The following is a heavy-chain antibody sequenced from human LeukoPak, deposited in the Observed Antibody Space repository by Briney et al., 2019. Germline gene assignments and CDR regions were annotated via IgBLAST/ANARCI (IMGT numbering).Heavy chain of an antibody. Sequence: PGGSLRLSCAASGFTFSSYWMGWVRQAPGKGLEWVANIKQDGSEKYYVDSVKGRFTISGDNAKNSLYLQMNSLRAEDTAVYYCAREDCSGGSCYPWWFDPWGQGTLVTVSS. CDR3: AREDCSGGSCYPWWFDP. V-gene: IGHV3-7*03. J-gene: IGHJ5*02. D-gene: IGHD2-15*01. CDR1: GFTFSSYW. CDR2: IKQDGSEK.